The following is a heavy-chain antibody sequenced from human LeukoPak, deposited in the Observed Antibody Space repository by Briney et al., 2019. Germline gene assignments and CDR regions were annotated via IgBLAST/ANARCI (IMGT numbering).Heavy chain of an antibody. CDR3: ARDISGCYYGLFDY. J-gene: IGHJ4*02. V-gene: IGHV4-39*07. Sequence: SETLSLTCTVSGGSISSSSYYWGWIRQPPGKGLEWIGSIYYSGSTYYNPSLKSRVTISVDTSKNQFSLKLSSVTAADTAVYYCARDISGCYYGLFDYWGQGTLVTVSS. D-gene: IGHD1-26*01. CDR2: IYYSGST. CDR1: GGSISSSSYY.